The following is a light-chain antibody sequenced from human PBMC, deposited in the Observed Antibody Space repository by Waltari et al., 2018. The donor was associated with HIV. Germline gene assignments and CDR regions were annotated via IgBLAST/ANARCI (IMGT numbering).Light chain of an antibody. CDR2: GAS. CDR3: QQYAHWPT. V-gene: IGKV3-15*01. J-gene: IGKJ2*01. CDR1: ESVSGN. Sequence: EIVMTQSPATLSVSPGDAATLSCRASESVSGNVGWYQQKPGQAPRLLIYGASTSATCISGRFSGSGSGTEFTLTISSLQSEDFALYYCQQYAHWPTFGQGTKVEVK.